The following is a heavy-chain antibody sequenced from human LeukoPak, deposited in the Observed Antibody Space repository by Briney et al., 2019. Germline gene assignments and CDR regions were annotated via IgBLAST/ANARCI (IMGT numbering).Heavy chain of an antibody. CDR3: AKVRDSSSIMPQGNWFDP. J-gene: IGHJ5*02. V-gene: IGHV3-30*18. D-gene: IGHD6-6*01. Sequence: PGRSLRLSCAASGFTFSSYGMHWVRQAPGKGLEWVAVISYDGSNKYYADSVKGRFTISRDNSKNTLYLQMNSLRAEDTAVYYCAKVRDSSSIMPQGNWFDPWGQGTLVTVSS. CDR2: ISYDGSNK. CDR1: GFTFSSYG.